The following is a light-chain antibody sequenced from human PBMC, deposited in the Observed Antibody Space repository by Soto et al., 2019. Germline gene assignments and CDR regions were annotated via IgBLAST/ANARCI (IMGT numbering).Light chain of an antibody. CDR1: IHYDF. CDR2: EVS. CDR3: SAYVGSTLV. V-gene: IGLV2-23*02. Sequence: QSVLTQPASVSGSPGQSITISCTGYIHYDFVSWYQQHPGTAPKLVIYEVSNRPSGTSDRFSGSKSGHTASLTISGLQTEDEAEYYCSAYVGSTLVFGGGTKLTVL. J-gene: IGLJ3*02.